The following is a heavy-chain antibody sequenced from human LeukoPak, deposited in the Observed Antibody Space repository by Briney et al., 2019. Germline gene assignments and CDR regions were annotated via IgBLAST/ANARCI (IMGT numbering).Heavy chain of an antibody. J-gene: IGHJ4*02. CDR3: ARDRDWDQFDY. CDR1: RDTLSSSSAA. CDR2: TYYRSKWYV. Sequence: SQTLSLTRALSRDTLSSSSAAWNWIRQSPPRGLEWLGWTYYRSKWYVDYAVSVKSRITIRPNTSKKQFSLHLNSVTTEDTAVYYCARDRDWDQFDYWGQGTLVTVSS. V-gene: IGHV6-1*01. D-gene: IGHD3/OR15-3a*01.